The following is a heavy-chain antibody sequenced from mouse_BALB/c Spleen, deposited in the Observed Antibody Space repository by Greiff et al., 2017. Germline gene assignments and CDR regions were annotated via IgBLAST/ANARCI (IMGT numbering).Heavy chain of an antibody. CDR1: GFTFSDYY. Sequence: EVNVVESGGGLVKPGGSLKLSCAASGFTFSDYYMYWVRQTPEKRLEWVATISDGGSYTYYPDSVKGRFTISRDNAKNNLYLQMSSLKSEDTAMYYCARENDGYGGLDYWGQGTTLTVSS. D-gene: IGHD2-3*01. CDR2: ISDGGSYT. CDR3: ARENDGYGGLDY. J-gene: IGHJ2*01. V-gene: IGHV5-4*02.